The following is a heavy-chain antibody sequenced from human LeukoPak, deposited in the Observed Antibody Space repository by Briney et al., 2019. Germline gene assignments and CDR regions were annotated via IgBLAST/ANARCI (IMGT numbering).Heavy chain of an antibody. Sequence: ASVKVSCKASGYAFTVYYMHWVRQAPGQGLEWMGWINPNSGGTNYAQKFQGRVTMTRDTSISTAYMDLSRLRSDDTAVYYCARVASWGYSHGLLNFDFWGQGTLVTVSS. CDR1: GYAFTVYY. CDR3: ARVASWGYSHGLLNFDF. J-gene: IGHJ4*02. CDR2: INPNSGGT. V-gene: IGHV1-2*02. D-gene: IGHD5-18*01.